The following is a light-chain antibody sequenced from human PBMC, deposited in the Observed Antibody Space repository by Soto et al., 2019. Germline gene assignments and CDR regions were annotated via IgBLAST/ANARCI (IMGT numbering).Light chain of an antibody. J-gene: IGKJ2*01. Sequence: DIQMTQSPSSLSASIGDRVTITCRASQSISSYLNWFQQKPGEAPKLLIQAASSLQSGVPSRFSGSGSGTDFTLTINSLQPEDFAVYYCQHSYSAPVTFGQGNKVDIK. V-gene: IGKV1-39*01. CDR1: QSISSY. CDR2: AAS. CDR3: QHSYSAPVT.